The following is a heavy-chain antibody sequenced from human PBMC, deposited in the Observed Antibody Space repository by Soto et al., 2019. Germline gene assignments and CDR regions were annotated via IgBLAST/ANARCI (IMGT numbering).Heavy chain of an antibody. J-gene: IGHJ5*02. Sequence: QLKESGPGLVKPSETLSLTCNVSGVLVSSGDYFWGWIRQPPGKGLEWIGSAHSSGGTYYKPSLKARLTISVEKSKNNFSLRLNSVTAADTGVYYCAKLKVGATRATDVDTWRQGKLVSVSS. V-gene: IGHV4-39*02. CDR2: AHSSGGT. D-gene: IGHD1-26*01. CDR3: AKLKVGATRATDVDT. CDR1: GVLVSSGDYF.